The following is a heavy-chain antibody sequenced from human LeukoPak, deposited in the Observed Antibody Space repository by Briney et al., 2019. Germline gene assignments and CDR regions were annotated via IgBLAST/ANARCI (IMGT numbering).Heavy chain of an antibody. CDR2: ISSSSSYI. D-gene: IGHD3-10*01. J-gene: IGHJ6*03. CDR1: TFAFSSYS. CDR3: ARVGGGGSGTYYMDV. Sequence: GGSLRLSCEVYTFAFSSYSMNWVRQAPGKGLEWVSSISSSSSYIYYADSVKGRFPCSRDNAQNSLYLQMNSLRAEDTAVYYCARVGGGGSGTYYMDVWGKGTTVTVS. V-gene: IGHV3-21*01.